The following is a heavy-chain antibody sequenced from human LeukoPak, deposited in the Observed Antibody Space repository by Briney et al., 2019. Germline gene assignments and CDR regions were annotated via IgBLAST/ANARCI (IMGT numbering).Heavy chain of an antibody. D-gene: IGHD2-2*01. V-gene: IGHV4-59*01. CDR3: ARNSDCSSTSCYKAPWFDP. CDR2: IYYSGST. J-gene: IGHJ5*02. CDR1: GGSISIYY. Sequence: SETLSLTCTVSGGSISIYYWSWIRQPPGKGLEWIGYIYYSGSTNYNPSLKSRVTISVDTSKNQFSLKLSSVTAADTAVYYCARNSDCSSTSCYKAPWFDPWGQGTLVTVSS.